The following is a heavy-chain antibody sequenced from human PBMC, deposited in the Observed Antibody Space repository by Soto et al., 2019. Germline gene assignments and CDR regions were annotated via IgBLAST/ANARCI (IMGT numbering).Heavy chain of an antibody. J-gene: IGHJ4*02. V-gene: IGHV4-30-2*01. CDR2: IYHSGST. CDR1: GGSISSGGYS. D-gene: IGHD6-19*01. Sequence: SETLSLTCAVSGGSISSGGYSWSWIRQPPGKGLEWIGYIYHSGSTYYNPSLNSRVTISVDRSKNQFSLKLSSVTAADTAVYYCATSPSVAGHSKPPYYFDYWGQGTLVTVSS. CDR3: ATSPSVAGHSKPPYYFDY.